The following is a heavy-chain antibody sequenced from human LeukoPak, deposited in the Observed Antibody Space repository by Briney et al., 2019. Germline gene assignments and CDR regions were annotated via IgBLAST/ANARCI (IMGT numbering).Heavy chain of an antibody. J-gene: IGHJ4*02. CDR3: TVMALPNY. Sequence: GGWLPLSCPASGFTLSGSAMHWVRPPAWRGREWVGRIRSKANSYATAYAASVKGRFTISRDDSKNTAYLQMNSLKTEYTAVYYCTVMALPNYWGQGTLVTVSS. CDR1: GFTLSGSA. D-gene: IGHD3-16*01. CDR2: IRSKANSYAT. V-gene: IGHV3-73*01.